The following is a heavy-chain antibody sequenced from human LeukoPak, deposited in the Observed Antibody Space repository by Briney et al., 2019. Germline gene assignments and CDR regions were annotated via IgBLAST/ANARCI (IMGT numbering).Heavy chain of an antibody. CDR2: INVNSGGT. CDR3: ARPLVYCSSNSCYLDV. D-gene: IGHD2-2*01. CDR1: GYTFTGYY. V-gene: IGHV1-2*06. J-gene: IGHJ6*03. Sequence: ASVKVSCKASGYTFTGYYMHWVRQAPGQGLEWMGRINVNSGGTNYAQKFQGRVTMTRDTSISTAYMELRRLRSDDTAVYYCARPLVYCSSNSCYLDVWGKGTTVTVSS.